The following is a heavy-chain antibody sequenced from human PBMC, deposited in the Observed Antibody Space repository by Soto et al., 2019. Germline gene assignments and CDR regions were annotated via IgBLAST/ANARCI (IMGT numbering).Heavy chain of an antibody. CDR3: ARVPNPFRLKIGYEDAFDF. CDR1: GGSISSGGYY. V-gene: IGHV4-31*03. CDR2: IYYSGST. J-gene: IGHJ3*01. D-gene: IGHD5-12*01. Sequence: SETLSLTCTVSGGSISSGGYYWSWIRQQPGKGLEWIGYIYYSGSTYYNPSLKSRITINPDTSKNQFSLQLNSVTPEDTAVYYCARVPNPFRLKIGYEDAFDFWGQGTMVTVSS.